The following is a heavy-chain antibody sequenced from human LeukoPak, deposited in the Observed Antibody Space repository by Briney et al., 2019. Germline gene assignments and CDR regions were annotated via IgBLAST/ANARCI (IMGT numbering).Heavy chain of an antibody. J-gene: IGHJ4*02. Sequence: GGSLRLSCAASGFTFSDAWMTWVRQAPGKGLEWVGRIKSQTDGGTIHYAAPVKGRFTISRDDSKNTLYLQMNSLKTEDTAVYYCTTEVVVPAARDYWGRGTLVTVSS. V-gene: IGHV3-15*01. CDR3: TTEVVVPAARDY. D-gene: IGHD2-2*01. CDR2: IKSQTDGGTI. CDR1: GFTFSDAW.